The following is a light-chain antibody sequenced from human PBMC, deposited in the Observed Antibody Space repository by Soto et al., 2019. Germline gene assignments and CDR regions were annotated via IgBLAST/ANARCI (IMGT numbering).Light chain of an antibody. CDR2: TAS. CDR1: QSISSH. CDR3: QQSYSTPIS. V-gene: IGKV1-39*01. Sequence: DIRMTQAPSSLSGSVGDTVTITWRASQSISSHLNWYQQKPGKAPNLLMYTASNLQSGVPSRFSGSGSGTDFTLTISSLQPEDFATYYCQQSYSTPISFGQGTRLEIK. J-gene: IGKJ5*01.